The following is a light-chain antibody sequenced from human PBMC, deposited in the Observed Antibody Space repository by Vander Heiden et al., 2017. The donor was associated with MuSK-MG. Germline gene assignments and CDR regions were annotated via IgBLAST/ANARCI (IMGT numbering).Light chain of an antibody. Sequence: VMTQSPATLSVSPGERATLSCRASQSVSSNLAWYQQKPGQAPRLLIYGASTRATGIPARFSGSGYGTEFTLTISSRQSEDFAVYYCQQHNNWPPLTFGGGTKVEIK. CDR1: QSVSSN. CDR3: QQHNNWPPLT. V-gene: IGKV3-15*01. CDR2: GAS. J-gene: IGKJ4*01.